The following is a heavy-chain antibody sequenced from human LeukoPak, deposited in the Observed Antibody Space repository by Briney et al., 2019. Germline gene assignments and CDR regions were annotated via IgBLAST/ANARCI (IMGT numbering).Heavy chain of an antibody. J-gene: IGHJ4*02. CDR1: GFTFSDYW. Sequence: PGGSLRLSCAASGFTFSDYWIHWVRQAPGKGLVWVSRINTDGSITNYADSEKGRFSISRDNAKNTLYLQMSSLRAEDTAVYYCARDRGPRTGFMVREAYDYWGQGTLVTVSS. V-gene: IGHV3-74*01. CDR3: ARDRGPRTGFMVREAYDY. CDR2: INTDGSIT. D-gene: IGHD3-10*01.